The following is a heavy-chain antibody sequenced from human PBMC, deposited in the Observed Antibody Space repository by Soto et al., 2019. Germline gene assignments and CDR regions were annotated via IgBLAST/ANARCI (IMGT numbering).Heavy chain of an antibody. J-gene: IGHJ5*02. Sequence: GVSLRLSWAASEGTCSSYAMSWVLQAPGKGLEWVSAISGSGGSTYYADSVKGRFTISRDNSKNTLYLQMNSLRAEDTAVYYCAKDPVGYYGSGNWFDPWGQGTLVTVSS. D-gene: IGHD3-10*01. V-gene: IGHV3-23*01. CDR3: AKDPVGYYGSGNWFDP. CDR2: ISGSGGST. CDR1: EGTCSSYA.